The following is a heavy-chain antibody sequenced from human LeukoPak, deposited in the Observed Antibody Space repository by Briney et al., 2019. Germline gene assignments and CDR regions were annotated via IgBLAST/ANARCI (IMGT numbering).Heavy chain of an antibody. CDR3: ARGALLTGYYGAFDI. J-gene: IGHJ3*02. CDR1: GGSISSSSYY. D-gene: IGHD3-9*01. V-gene: IGHV4-39*07. Sequence: SETLSLTCTVSGGSISSSSYYWGWIRQPPGKGLEWIANIYYSGTIHYNSSLKSRVTMSVDTSKNQFSLKLSAVTAADTAVYYCARGALLTGYYGAFDIWGQGTMVTVSS. CDR2: IYYSGTI.